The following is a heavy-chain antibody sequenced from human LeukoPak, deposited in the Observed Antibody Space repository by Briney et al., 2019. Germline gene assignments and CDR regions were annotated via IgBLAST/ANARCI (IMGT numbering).Heavy chain of an antibody. CDR1: GGSFSGYY. V-gene: IGHV4-34*01. CDR2: INHSGST. Sequence: SETLSLTCAVYGGSFSGYYWSWIRQPPGKGLEWIGEINHSGSTNYNPSLKSRVTISVDTSKNQFSLKLSSVTAADTAVYYCARLKGYGGYDWFDPWGQGTLVTVSS. CDR3: ARLKGYGGYDWFDP. D-gene: IGHD5-12*01. J-gene: IGHJ5*02.